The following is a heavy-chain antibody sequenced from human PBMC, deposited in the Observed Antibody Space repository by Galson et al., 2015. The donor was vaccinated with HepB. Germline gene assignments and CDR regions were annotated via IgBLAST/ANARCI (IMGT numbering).Heavy chain of an antibody. J-gene: IGHJ4*02. Sequence: QSGAEVKKPGESLKISCKGSGYSFTSYWIGWVRQMPGKGLEWMGIIYPGDSDTRYSPSFQGQVTISADKSISTAYLQWSSLKASDTAMYYCARHPTRYSGYDSSYFDYWGQGTLVTVSS. CDR3: ARHPTRYSGYDSSYFDY. V-gene: IGHV5-51*01. CDR1: GYSFTSYW. CDR2: IYPGDSDT. D-gene: IGHD5-12*01.